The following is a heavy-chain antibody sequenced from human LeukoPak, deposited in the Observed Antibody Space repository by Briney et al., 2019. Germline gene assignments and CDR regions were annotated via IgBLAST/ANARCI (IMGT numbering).Heavy chain of an antibody. Sequence: PGGSLRLSCTASGLTFSNFGMHWVRQAPGKGLEWVTFIRYDATTIYYLDSVKGRFTVSRDNAKNSLYLQMNSLRAEDTAVYYCARDRHIGYYYYMDVWGKGTTVTVSS. CDR1: GLTFSNFG. J-gene: IGHJ6*03. D-gene: IGHD2-21*01. V-gene: IGHV3-30*02. CDR2: IRYDATTI. CDR3: ARDRHIGYYYYMDV.